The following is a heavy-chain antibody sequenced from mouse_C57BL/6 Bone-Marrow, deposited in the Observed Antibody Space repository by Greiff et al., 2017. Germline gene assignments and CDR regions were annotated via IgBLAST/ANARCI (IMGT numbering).Heavy chain of an antibody. CDR3: AMEIYYYGSRSYWYFDV. CDR1: GYTFTSYW. CDR2: IDPSDSYT. V-gene: IGHV1-69*01. D-gene: IGHD1-1*01. Sequence: QVQLQQPGAELVMPGASVKLSCKASGYTFTSYWMHWVKQRPGQGLEWIGEIDPSDSYTNYNQKFKGKSTLTVDKSSSTAYLQLSSLTSEDSAVYYCAMEIYYYGSRSYWYFDVWGTGTTVTVAS. J-gene: IGHJ1*03.